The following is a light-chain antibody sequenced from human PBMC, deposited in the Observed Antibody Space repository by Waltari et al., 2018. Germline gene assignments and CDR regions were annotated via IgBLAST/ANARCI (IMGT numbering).Light chain of an antibody. V-gene: IGKV4-1*01. CDR3: QQYYDIPWT. J-gene: IGKJ1*01. Sequence: DIVMTQSPDSLAVPLVAWVTINCQSSQSILYSYHSQNYLPWYQQKPVQPPKLLIYWASARESGVPARFSGSESGTDFTLTISSLQAEDVAVYYCQQYYDIPWTFGQGTKVEIK. CDR2: WAS. CDR1: QSILYSYHSQNY.